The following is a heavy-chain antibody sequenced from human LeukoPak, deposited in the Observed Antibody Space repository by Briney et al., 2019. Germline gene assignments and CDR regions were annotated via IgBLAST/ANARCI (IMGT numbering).Heavy chain of an antibody. V-gene: IGHV4-59*01. CDR2: IYYSGST. CDR3: ARDRYIYGSDDRWFDP. D-gene: IGHD5-18*01. CDR1: GVSISSYY. Sequence: SETLSLTCTVSGVSISSYYWSWIRQPPGKGLEWIGYIYYSGSTNYNPSLKSRVTISVDTSKNQFSLKLSSVTAADTAVYYCARDRYIYGSDDRWFDPWGQGTLVTVSS. J-gene: IGHJ5*02.